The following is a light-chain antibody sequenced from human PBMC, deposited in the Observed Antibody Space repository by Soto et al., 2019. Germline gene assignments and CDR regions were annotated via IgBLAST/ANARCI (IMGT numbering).Light chain of an antibody. V-gene: IGLV2-14*01. Sequence: QSVLTQPASVSGSPGQSITIPCTGTSADIGTYNYVSWYQQFPGNAPKLLISGVSDRPSGVSNRFSGSKSGNTASLTISGLQAEDEAHYYCSSYTTSRPGMAFGGGTKLTVL. J-gene: IGLJ2*01. CDR3: SSYTTSRPGMA. CDR2: GVS. CDR1: SADIGTYNY.